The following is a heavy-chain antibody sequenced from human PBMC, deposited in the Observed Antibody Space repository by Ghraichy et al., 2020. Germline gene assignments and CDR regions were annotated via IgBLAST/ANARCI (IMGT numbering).Heavy chain of an antibody. CDR1: DGSISSHS. CDR2: IFNTGNT. Sequence: SETLSLTCTVSDGSISSHSWSWIRQPAGKGLEWIGRIFNTGNTNYNPSLKSRVTMSLDTSKNQFSLKLTSVTAADTAVYYCAREYSSSGSTAYYDYWGQGTLVAVSS. CDR3: AREYSSSGSTAYYDY. J-gene: IGHJ4*02. D-gene: IGHD6-19*01. V-gene: IGHV4-4*07.